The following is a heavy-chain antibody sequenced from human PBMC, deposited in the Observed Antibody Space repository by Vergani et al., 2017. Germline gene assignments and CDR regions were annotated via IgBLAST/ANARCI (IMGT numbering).Heavy chain of an antibody. D-gene: IGHD6-6*01. Sequence: QVQLVQSGAEVKTPGASVKVSCKTSGYTFTSFDINWVRQATGQGLEWMGWMNPNSGNTAYAQKFQGRVTMTRNTSISTAYMELRSLRSDDTAVYFCARGRLEYSTSLYYFDYWSLGALVTVSS. V-gene: IGHV1-8*01. J-gene: IGHJ4*02. CDR3: ARGRLEYSTSLYYFDY. CDR2: MNPNSGNT. CDR1: GYTFTSFD.